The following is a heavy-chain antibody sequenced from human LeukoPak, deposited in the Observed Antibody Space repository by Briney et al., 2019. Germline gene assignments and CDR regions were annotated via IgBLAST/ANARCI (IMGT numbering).Heavy chain of an antibody. CDR3: ARDVSAAAGIYYYYGMDV. CDR1: GYTFTSYG. Sequence: ASVKASCKASGYTFTSYGISWVRQAPGQGLEWMGWISAYNGNTNYAQKLQGRVTMTTDTSTSTAYMELRSLRSDDTAVYYCARDVSAAAGIYYYYGMDVWGQGTTVTVSS. CDR2: ISAYNGNT. D-gene: IGHD6-13*01. J-gene: IGHJ6*02. V-gene: IGHV1-18*01.